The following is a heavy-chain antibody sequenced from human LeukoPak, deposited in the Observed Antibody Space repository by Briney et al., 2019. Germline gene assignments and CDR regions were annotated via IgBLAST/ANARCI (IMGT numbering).Heavy chain of an antibody. Sequence: SETLSLTCTVSGASISSWYWSWIRQPPGKGLEWIGYNYGSGNTNYNPTLKSRVTMSIDTSKNQFSLMLTSVTAADTATYYCARETSLAGFASGLGFNYWGQGILVTVSS. CDR2: NYGSGNT. D-gene: IGHD6-19*01. J-gene: IGHJ4*02. V-gene: IGHV4-59*01. CDR3: ARETSLAGFASGLGFNY. CDR1: GASISSWY.